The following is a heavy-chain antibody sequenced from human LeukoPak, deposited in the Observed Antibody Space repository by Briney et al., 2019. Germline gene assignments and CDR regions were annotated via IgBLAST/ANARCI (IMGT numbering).Heavy chain of an antibody. V-gene: IGHV4-59*12. CDR3: ARVRVYTYGQDINDNYYYMDV. CDR1: GGGISTNY. CDR2: VSYTGST. Sequence: SETLSLTCTVSGGGISTNYWSWIRQPPGKGLEWIGYVSYTGSTNYNPSLKSRVSISLDKSKKQFSLKLSSVVAADTAVYYCARVRVYTYGQDINDNYYYMDVWGKGSTVTVSS. D-gene: IGHD5-18*01. J-gene: IGHJ6*03.